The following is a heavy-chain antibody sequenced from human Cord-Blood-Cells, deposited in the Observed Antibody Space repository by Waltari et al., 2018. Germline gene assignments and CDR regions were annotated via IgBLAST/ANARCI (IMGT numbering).Heavy chain of an antibody. CDR3: ARDGSSGYLSNFDY. V-gene: IGHV1-69*06. Sequence: QVQLVQSGAEVKKPGSSVKVSCKVSGGTFSSYAISWVRQAPGQGLEWMGGIIPIFGTANYAQKFQGRVTITADKSTSTAYMELSSLRSEDTAVYYCARDGSSGYLSNFDYWGQGTLVTVSS. CDR1: GGTFSSYA. CDR2: IIPIFGTA. J-gene: IGHJ4*02. D-gene: IGHD6-19*01.